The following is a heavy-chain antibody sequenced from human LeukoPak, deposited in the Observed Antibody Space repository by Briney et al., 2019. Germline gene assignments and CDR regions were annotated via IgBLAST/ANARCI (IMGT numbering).Heavy chain of an antibody. CDR2: IKQDGSEK. Sequence: GGSLRLSCAASGFTFSSYWMSWVRQAPGKRLEWVANIKQDGSEKYYVDSVKGRFTISRDNAKNSLYLQMNSLRAEDTAAYYCARDLDSSGWYGYYYYYYGMDVWGQGTTVTVS. V-gene: IGHV3-7*01. CDR1: GFTFSSYW. D-gene: IGHD6-19*01. CDR3: ARDLDSSGWYGYYYYYYGMDV. J-gene: IGHJ6*02.